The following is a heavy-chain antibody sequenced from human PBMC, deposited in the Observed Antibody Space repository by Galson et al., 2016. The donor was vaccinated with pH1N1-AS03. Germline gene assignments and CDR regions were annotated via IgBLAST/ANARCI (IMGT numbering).Heavy chain of an antibody. CDR3: ARDRHYDSSGRYFYESEH. CDR1: GGTFSNYA. CDR2: INPIFGTP. Sequence: SVKVSCKASGGTFSNYAISWMRQAPGQGLEWMGGINPIFGTPSHAQKFRGRLTVTADASTRAAYMELSSLASEDTAIYYCARDRHYDSSGRYFYESEHWGQGTLVIVSS. J-gene: IGHJ4*02. D-gene: IGHD3-22*01. V-gene: IGHV1-69*13.